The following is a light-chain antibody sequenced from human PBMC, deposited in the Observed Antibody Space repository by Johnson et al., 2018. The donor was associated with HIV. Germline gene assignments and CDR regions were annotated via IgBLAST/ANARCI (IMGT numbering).Light chain of an antibody. V-gene: IGLV1-51*01. CDR1: SSNIGNNY. Sequence: QSVLTQPPSVSAAPGQKVTISCSGSSSNIGNNYVSWYQQLPETAPKLLIYDNNKQPSAIPDRFSGSKSGTSATLGVTGLQTGDEADYYCGTWDSSLSAYVFGTGTKVTVL. CDR3: GTWDSSLSAYV. J-gene: IGLJ1*01. CDR2: DNN.